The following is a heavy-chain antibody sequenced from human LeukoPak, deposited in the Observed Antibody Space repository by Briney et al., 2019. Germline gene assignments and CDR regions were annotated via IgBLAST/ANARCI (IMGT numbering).Heavy chain of an antibody. CDR2: IYSGGST. CDR3: ARAPFRCSSNSCRYDAFDI. CDR1: GFTVSSNY. J-gene: IGHJ3*02. D-gene: IGHD2-2*01. V-gene: IGHV3-53*04. Sequence: PGGSLRLSCAASGFTVSSNYMSWVRQAPGKGLEWVSVIYSGGSTYYADSVKGRFTISRHNSKNTLYLQMNSLRAEDTAVYYCARAPFRCSSNSCRYDAFDIWGQGTMLTDCS.